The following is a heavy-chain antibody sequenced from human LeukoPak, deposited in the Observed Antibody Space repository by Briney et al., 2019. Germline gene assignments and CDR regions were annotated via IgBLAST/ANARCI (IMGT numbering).Heavy chain of an antibody. CDR1: GFTFSDYY. CDR3: AVIGYCGGDCYPNQGHFDY. D-gene: IGHD2-21*02. J-gene: IGHJ4*02. Sequence: PGGSLRLSCAASGFTFSDYYMSWIRQAPGKGLEWVSYISSSGSTIYYADSVKGRFTISRDNSKNTLYLQMNSLRAEDTAVYYCAVIGYCGGDCYPNQGHFDYWGQGTLVTVSS. CDR2: ISSSGSTI. V-gene: IGHV3-11*04.